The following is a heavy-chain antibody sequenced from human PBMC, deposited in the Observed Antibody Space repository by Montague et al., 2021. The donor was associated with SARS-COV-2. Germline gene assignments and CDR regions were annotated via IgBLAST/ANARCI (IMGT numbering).Heavy chain of an antibody. CDR1: GGSISSSSYY. CDR3: ARAPDVDTATVIYYYGMDV. V-gene: IGHV4-39*07. J-gene: IGHJ6*02. CDR2: IYTSGST. Sequence: SETLSLTCTVSGGSISSSSYYWGWIRQPPGKGLEWIGRIYTSGSTNYNPSLKSRVTISVDTSKNQFSLKLSSVTAADTAVYYCARAPDVDTATVIYYYGMDVWGQGTTVTVSS. D-gene: IGHD5-18*01.